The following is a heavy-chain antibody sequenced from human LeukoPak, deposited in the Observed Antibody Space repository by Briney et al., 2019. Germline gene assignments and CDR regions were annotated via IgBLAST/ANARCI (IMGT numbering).Heavy chain of an antibody. Sequence: PGGSLRLSCAASGFVFSSYWMHWVRQVPERGLVWVSRIYTDGSYTNYADSVKGRFTISRDNAKNTLSLHMNSLRAEDMGVYYCARGDDESLDHWGQGTLVTVSS. J-gene: IGHJ4*02. CDR3: ARGDDESLDH. V-gene: IGHV3-74*01. CDR1: GFVFSSYW. CDR2: IYTDGSYT. D-gene: IGHD3-16*01.